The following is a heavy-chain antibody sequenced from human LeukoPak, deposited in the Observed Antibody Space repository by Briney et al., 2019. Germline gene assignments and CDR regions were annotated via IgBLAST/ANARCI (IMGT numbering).Heavy chain of an antibody. CDR1: GFTFISYW. CDR2: VDGDGSST. J-gene: IGHJ3*01. V-gene: IGHV3-74*01. Sequence: PGGSLRLSCAASGFTFISYWMHWVRQSPGKGLVWVPRVDGDGSSTSYTDSVKDRFTISRDNAKNTVYLQMSSLRAEDSAVYYCARGGRKWDDAFDFWPQGTLVSVSS. D-gene: IGHD1-26*01. CDR3: ARGGRKWDDAFDF.